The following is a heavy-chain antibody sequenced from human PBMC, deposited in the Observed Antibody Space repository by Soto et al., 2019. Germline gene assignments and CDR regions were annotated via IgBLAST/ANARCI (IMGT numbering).Heavy chain of an antibody. CDR1: GGSVNNFT. V-gene: IGHV1-69*02. Sequence: QVQLVQSGAEVKKPGSSVKVSCKASGGSVNNFTISWVRQAPGQGLEWMGRITPLLGMTNYAQTFQGRVTFTADKATNTAYMDVTSLRSDDMAVYYCARDASVGDWGQGTLVTVSS. D-gene: IGHD4-17*01. J-gene: IGHJ4*02. CDR2: ITPLLGMT. CDR3: ARDASVGD.